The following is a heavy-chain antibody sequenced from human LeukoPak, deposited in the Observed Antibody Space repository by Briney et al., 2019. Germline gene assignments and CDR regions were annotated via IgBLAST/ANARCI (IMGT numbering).Heavy chain of an antibody. D-gene: IGHD4-17*01. J-gene: IGHJ4*02. CDR2: INTDGNII. V-gene: IGHV3-74*01. CDR1: GFAFSNYW. Sequence: PGGSLRLSCAASGFAFSNYWMHWVRQAPGKGLVWVSRINTDGNIIRYADSVKGRFTVSRDNSKNTLYLQMNSLRADDTAIYYCARDIGGLDGDGLDYWGQGTLVTVSS. CDR3: ARDIGGLDGDGLDY.